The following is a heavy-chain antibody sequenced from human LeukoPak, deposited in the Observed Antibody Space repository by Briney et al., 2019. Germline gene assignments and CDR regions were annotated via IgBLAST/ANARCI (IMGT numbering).Heavy chain of an antibody. V-gene: IGHV4-59*01. CDR2: IYYSGST. CDR3: ASVVRRGYSGYDYFDY. Sequence: PSETLSLTCTVSGGSISSYYWSWIRQPPGKGLEWIGYIYYSGSTNYNPSLKSRVTISVDTSKNLLFLKLSSVTAADTAVYYCASVVRRGYSGYDYFDYWGQGTLVTVSS. J-gene: IGHJ4*02. D-gene: IGHD5-12*01. CDR1: GGSISSYY.